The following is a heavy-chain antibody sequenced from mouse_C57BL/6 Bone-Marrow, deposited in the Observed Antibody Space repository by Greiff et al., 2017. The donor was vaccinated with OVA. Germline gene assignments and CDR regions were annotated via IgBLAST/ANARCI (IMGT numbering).Heavy chain of an antibody. CDR1: GYTFTSYT. V-gene: IGHV1-4*01. J-gene: IGHJ3*01. D-gene: IGHD2-1*01. CDR3: AREDGNWFAY. CDR2: INTSSGYN. Sequence: QVQLQQSGAELARPGASVKMSCKASGYTFTSYTMHWVKQRPGQGLEWIGYINTSSGYNKYNQKFKDKATLTADKSSSTAYMQRSILTSEDSAVYYCAREDGNWFAYWGQGTLVTVSA.